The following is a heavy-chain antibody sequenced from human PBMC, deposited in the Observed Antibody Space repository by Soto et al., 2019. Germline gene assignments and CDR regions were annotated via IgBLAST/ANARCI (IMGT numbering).Heavy chain of an antibody. Sequence: KESGPTLVTPTQTLTLTCTFSGFSLTTDRVGVGWIRQPPGEALEWLAVIYWDDSKTYRPSLESRLTITKDTSKNQVALTMTNMASLDTATYYCAHAYGGRSLYWGQGTLVTVSS. CDR3: AHAYGGRSLY. CDR1: GFSLTTDRVG. D-gene: IGHD1-26*01. J-gene: IGHJ4*02. CDR2: IYWDDSK. V-gene: IGHV2-5*02.